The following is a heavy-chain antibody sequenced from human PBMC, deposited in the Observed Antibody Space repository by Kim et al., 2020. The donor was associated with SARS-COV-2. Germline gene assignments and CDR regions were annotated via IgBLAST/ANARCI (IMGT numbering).Heavy chain of an antibody. CDR2: VDYSGST. J-gene: IGHJ5*02. V-gene: IGHV4-39*01. CDR1: GGSISRSNSH. D-gene: IGHD1-1*01. Sequence: SETLSLTCTVSGGSISRSNSHWGWIRQPPGKGLEWIGSVDYSGSTFYNPSLKSRVTISVDTSENQLSLKLTSVTAADTAVYYCARLEITGIGGRGWFAPWGQGTLVTVSS. CDR3: ARLEITGIGGRGWFAP.